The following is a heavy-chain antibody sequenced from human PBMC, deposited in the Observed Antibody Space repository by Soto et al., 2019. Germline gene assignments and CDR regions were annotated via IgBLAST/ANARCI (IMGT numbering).Heavy chain of an antibody. J-gene: IGHJ3*02. CDR3: ARQVHSSSWTGAFDI. CDR2: IYYSGST. D-gene: IGHD6-13*01. Sequence: QLQLQESGPGLVKPSETLSLTCTVSGGSISSSSYYWGWIRQPPGKGLEWIGSIYYSGSTYYNPSLKSRVTISVDTSKNQFSLKLSSVTAADTAVYYCARQVHSSSWTGAFDIWGQGTMVTVSS. V-gene: IGHV4-39*01. CDR1: GGSISSSSYY.